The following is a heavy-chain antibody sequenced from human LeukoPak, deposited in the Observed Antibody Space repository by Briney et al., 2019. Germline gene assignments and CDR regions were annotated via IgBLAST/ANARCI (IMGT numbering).Heavy chain of an antibody. CDR3: TRWSTQHVGAFDI. J-gene: IGHJ3*02. Sequence: PSQTLSLACTVSGGSISSGSYYWSWIRQPAGKGLEWIGRIYTSGSTNYNPSLKSRVTISVDTSKNQFSLKLSPVTAADTAVYYCTRWSTQHVGAFDIWGQGTMVTVSS. V-gene: IGHV4-61*02. CDR2: IYTSGST. D-gene: IGHD4-23*01. CDR1: GGSISSGSYY.